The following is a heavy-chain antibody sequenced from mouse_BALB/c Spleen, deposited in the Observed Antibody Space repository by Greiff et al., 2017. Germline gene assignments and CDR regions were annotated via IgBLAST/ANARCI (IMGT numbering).Heavy chain of an antibody. V-gene: IGHV1-82*01. J-gene: IGHJ2*01. CDR1: GYAFSSSW. D-gene: IGHD4-1*01. CDR3: ARYELGRFDY. Sequence: QVQLQQSGPELVKPGASVKISCKASGYAFSSSWMNWVKQRPGQGLEWIGRIYPGDGDTNYNGKFKGKATLTVDKSSSTAYMELRSLTSEDSAVYYCARYELGRFDYWGQGTTLTVSS. CDR2: IYPGDGDT.